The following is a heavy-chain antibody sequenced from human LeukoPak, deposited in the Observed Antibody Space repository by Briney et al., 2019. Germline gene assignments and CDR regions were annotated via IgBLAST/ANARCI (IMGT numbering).Heavy chain of an antibody. CDR2: IIQDGSEK. V-gene: IGHV3-7*01. D-gene: IGHD3-10*01. J-gene: IGHJ3*02. CDR1: GFTFSSYA. Sequence: GGSQRLSCAASGFTFSSYAMSWVRQAPGKGLEWVANIIQDGSEKYYVDSVKGRFTISRDNAKNSLYLQMNSLRAEDTAVYYCARSLYMVRGTDIWGQGTMVTVSS. CDR3: ARSLYMVRGTDI.